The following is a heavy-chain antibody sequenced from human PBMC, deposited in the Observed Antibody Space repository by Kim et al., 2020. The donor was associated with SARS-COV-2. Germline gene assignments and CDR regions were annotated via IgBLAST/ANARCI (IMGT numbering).Heavy chain of an antibody. CDR2: ISSSSSYI. D-gene: IGHD6-13*01. J-gene: IGHJ6*02. CDR3: ARAQDPSYSSSWYPAFYYYYGMDV. CDR1: GFTFSSYS. Sequence: GGSLRLSCAASGFTFSSYSMNWVRQAPGKGLEWLSSISSSSSYIYYADSVKGRFTISRDNAKNSLYLQMNSLRAEDTAVYYCARAQDPSYSSSWYPAFYYYYGMDVRGQGTTVTVSS. V-gene: IGHV3-21*01.